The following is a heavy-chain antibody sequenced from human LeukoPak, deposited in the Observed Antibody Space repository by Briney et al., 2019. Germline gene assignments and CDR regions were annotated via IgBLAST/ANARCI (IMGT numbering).Heavy chain of an antibody. D-gene: IGHD3-10*01. CDR2: INPNSGGT. V-gene: IGHV1-2*02. Sequence: GASVKVSCKASGYTFTSYYMHWVRQAPGQGLEWMGWINPNSGGTNCRVTMTRDTSISTAYMELSGLRSDDTAVYYCARGVVRGAIHIWGQGTVVTVSS. CDR1: GYTFTSYY. CDR3: ARGVVRGAIHI. J-gene: IGHJ3*02.